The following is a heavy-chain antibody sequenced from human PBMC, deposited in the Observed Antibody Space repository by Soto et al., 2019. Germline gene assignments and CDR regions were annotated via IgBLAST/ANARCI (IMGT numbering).Heavy chain of an antibody. V-gene: IGHV3-7*01. J-gene: IGHJ6*03. D-gene: IGHD6-13*01. CDR2: IKQDGSEK. CDR1: GFTFSSYW. Sequence: EGQLVESGGGLVQPGGSLRLSCAASGFTFSSYWMSWVRQAPGKGLEWVANIKQDGSEKYYVDSVKGRFTISRDNAKNSLYLQMNSLRAEDTAVYYCARDEETIAAAGRQGSYYYYYYMYVWGKGTTVTVSS. CDR3: ARDEETIAAAGRQGSYYYYYYMYV.